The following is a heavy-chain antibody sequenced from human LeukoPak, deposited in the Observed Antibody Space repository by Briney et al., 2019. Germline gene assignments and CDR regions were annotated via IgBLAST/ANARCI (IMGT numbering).Heavy chain of an antibody. CDR2: TSYRSTWSN. V-gene: IGHV6-1*01. Sequence: SQTLSLTWAISGXSVSTNTFSWSWIRQSPSRGLEWLGKTSYRSTWSNEYALSVKSRITINSDTSKNQFSLQLNSVTPEDTAMYYCARSRNWGFDYWGQGTLVTVSS. D-gene: IGHD7-27*01. CDR1: GXSVSTNTFS. J-gene: IGHJ4*02. CDR3: ARSRNWGFDY.